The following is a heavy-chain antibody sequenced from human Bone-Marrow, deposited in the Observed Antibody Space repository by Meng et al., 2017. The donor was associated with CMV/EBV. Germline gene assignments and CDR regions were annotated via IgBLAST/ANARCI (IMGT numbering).Heavy chain of an antibody. J-gene: IGHJ6*02. V-gene: IGHV3-23*03. CDR1: GLTFSSYA. CDR2: IYSGGSST. Sequence: GESLKISCAASGLTFSSYAMSWVRQAPGKGLEWVSIIYSGGSSTYYVDSVKGRFTISRDNSKNTLYLQMNSLRAEDTAVYYCARDRQLLLYGVYYGMDVWGQGTTVTVSS. D-gene: IGHD2-2*02. CDR3: ARDRQLLLYGVYYGMDV.